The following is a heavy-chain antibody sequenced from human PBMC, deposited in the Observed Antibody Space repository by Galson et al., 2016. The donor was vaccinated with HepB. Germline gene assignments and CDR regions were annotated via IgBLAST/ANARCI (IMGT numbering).Heavy chain of an antibody. V-gene: IGHV3-30*18. CDR1: GFTFSYYG. Sequence: SLRLSCAASGFTFSYYGMHWARQAPGKGLEWVAVISYDGSKKDYADSVKGRFTVSRDNTENTLYLQMSSLRAEDTAVYYCAKDPRYGDYGGTENYFEYWGQGTLVTVSS. CDR2: ISYDGSKK. CDR3: AKDPRYGDYGGTENYFEY. D-gene: IGHD4-17*01. J-gene: IGHJ4*02.